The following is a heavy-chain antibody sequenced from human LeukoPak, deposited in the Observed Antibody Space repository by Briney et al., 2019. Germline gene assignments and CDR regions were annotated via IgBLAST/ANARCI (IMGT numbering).Heavy chain of an antibody. CDR2: ISKDGSTK. D-gene: IGHD6-19*01. CDR3: AKEYSSGWSYWYFDL. J-gene: IGHJ2*01. Sequence: GGSLRLSCAASGFTFSSYGMHWVRQAPGKGLEWVAVISKDGSTKIYSASVKGRFTISRDNSKNTMYLQMNSLRAEDTAVYFCAKEYSSGWSYWYFDLWGRGTLVTVSS. CDR1: GFTFSSYG. V-gene: IGHV3-30*18.